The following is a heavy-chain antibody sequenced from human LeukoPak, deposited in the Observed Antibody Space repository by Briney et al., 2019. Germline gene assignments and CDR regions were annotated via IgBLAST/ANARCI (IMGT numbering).Heavy chain of an antibody. J-gene: IGHJ4*02. CDR3: AREHSSGWYIVY. V-gene: IGHV1-69*06. CDR1: GGTFSSYA. Sequence: AASVKVSCKASGGTFSSYAISWVRQAPGQGLEWMGGIIPIFGTANYAQKFQGRVTITADKSTSTAYMELSSLRSEDTAVYYCAREHSSGWYIVYWGQGTLVTVSS. CDR2: IIPIFGTA. D-gene: IGHD6-19*01.